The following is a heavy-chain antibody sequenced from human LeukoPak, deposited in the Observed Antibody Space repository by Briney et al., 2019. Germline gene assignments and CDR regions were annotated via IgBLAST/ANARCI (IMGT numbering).Heavy chain of an antibody. D-gene: IGHD3-10*01. V-gene: IGHV4-59*01. Sequence: TTSETLSLTCTVSGGSISLYYWSWIRQPPGKGLEGIGYFYDTRSPKYNPSLERRVTISVDMSRNQFSLNLTSVTAADTAVYYCARGRGSLTYWGQGTLATVSS. CDR2: FYDTRSP. CDR1: GGSISLYY. CDR3: ARGRGSLTY. J-gene: IGHJ4*02.